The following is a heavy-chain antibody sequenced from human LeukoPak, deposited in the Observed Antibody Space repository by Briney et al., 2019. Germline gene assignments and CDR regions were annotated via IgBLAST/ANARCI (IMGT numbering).Heavy chain of an antibody. CDR3: ARASTRYYGSGRKPYYFDY. D-gene: IGHD3-10*01. V-gene: IGHV1-8*03. Sequence: ASVKVSCKASGYTFTSYDINWVRQATGQGLEWMGWMNPNSGNTGYAQKFQGRVTITRNTSISTAYMELSSLRPEDTAVYYCARASTRYYGSGRKPYYFDYWGQGTLVTVSS. CDR2: MNPNSGNT. CDR1: GYTFTSYD. J-gene: IGHJ4*02.